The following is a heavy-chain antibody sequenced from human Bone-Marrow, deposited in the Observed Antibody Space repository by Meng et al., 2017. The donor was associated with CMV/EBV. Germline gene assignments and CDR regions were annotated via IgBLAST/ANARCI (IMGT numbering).Heavy chain of an antibody. CDR3: ARDPDYGGPPTMGLFDP. CDR1: GYTFTGYY. J-gene: IGHJ5*02. V-gene: IGHV1-2*02. D-gene: IGHD4-23*01. CDR2: INPNSGGT. Sequence: ASVKVSCKASGYTFTGYYMHWVRQAPGQGLEWMGWINPNSGGTNYAQKFQGRVTMTRDTSISTAYMELSRLRSDDTAVYYCARDPDYGGPPTMGLFDPWGQGTLVTVSS.